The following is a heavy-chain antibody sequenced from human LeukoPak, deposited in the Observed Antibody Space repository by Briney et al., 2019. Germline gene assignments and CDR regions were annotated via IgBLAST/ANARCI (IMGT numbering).Heavy chain of an antibody. Sequence: ASVKVSCKASGYTFTSYGISWVRQAPGQGLEWMGWISAYNGNTNYAQKLQGRVTMTTDTSMSTAYMELRSLRSDDTAVYYCARGGPTGTVDYGMDVWGQGTTVTVSS. CDR1: GYTFTSYG. J-gene: IGHJ6*02. D-gene: IGHD1-1*01. V-gene: IGHV1-18*01. CDR3: ARGGPTGTVDYGMDV. CDR2: ISAYNGNT.